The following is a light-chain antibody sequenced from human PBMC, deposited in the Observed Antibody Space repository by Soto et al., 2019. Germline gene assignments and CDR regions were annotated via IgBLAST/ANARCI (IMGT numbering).Light chain of an antibody. V-gene: IGKV1-5*01. CDR1: QRISDW. Sequence: IQMAQPPSTLSASVGGIVTITFAATQRISDWLAWFQQTQGKAPKLLIYDGSTLESGVPPRFSGSGSGTEFTLTISSLQHEDSATYYCQQHNSSQWTFGKGTKV. CDR2: DGS. J-gene: IGKJ1*01. CDR3: QQHNSSQWT.